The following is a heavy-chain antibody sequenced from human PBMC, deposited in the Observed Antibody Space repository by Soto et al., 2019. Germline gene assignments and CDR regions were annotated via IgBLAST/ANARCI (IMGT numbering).Heavy chain of an antibody. CDR3: ANACFVWSSEQTYYFDY. Sequence: EVQLLDSGGGLVQPGGSLRLSCAASGFTFSNYAMTWVRQGPGKGLEWVSGISGRGGRSYYADSVKGRFTISRDNSKRTLYLQMNSLRAEDTAVYYCANACFVWSSEQTYYFDYWGQGTLVTVSS. CDR2: ISGRGGRS. V-gene: IGHV3-23*01. CDR1: GFTFSNYA. D-gene: IGHD2-21*01. J-gene: IGHJ4*02.